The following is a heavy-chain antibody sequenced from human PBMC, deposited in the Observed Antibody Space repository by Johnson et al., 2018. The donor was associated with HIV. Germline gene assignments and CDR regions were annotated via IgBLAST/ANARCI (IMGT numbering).Heavy chain of an antibody. Sequence: VQLVESGGGLVKTGESLRLSCAASGFTFSNTWMSWVRQAPGKGLVWVSRINSDGSSTSYADSVKGRFTISRDNAKNSLYLQMNSLRAEATALYYCARRDGFDYGNAFDIWGQGTMVTVSS. D-gene: IGHD5-12*01. CDR2: INSDGSST. CDR3: ARRDGFDYGNAFDI. CDR1: GFTFSNTW. J-gene: IGHJ3*02. V-gene: IGHV3-74*02.